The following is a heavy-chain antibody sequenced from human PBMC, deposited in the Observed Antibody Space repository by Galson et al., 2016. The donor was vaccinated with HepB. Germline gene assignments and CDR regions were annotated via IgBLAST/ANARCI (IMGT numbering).Heavy chain of an antibody. CDR3: VREILLVVGYYGMDV. Sequence: SLRLSCAASGFTFSSYDMHWVRQATGKGLEWVSGIDTDGGTSYLGSVKGRFTISRENAKNSLYLQMNRLRVGDTAVYYCVREILLVVGYYGMDVWGQGTTVTVSS. V-gene: IGHV3-13*01. CDR1: GFTFSSYD. CDR2: IDTDGGT. J-gene: IGHJ6*02. D-gene: IGHD5-18*01.